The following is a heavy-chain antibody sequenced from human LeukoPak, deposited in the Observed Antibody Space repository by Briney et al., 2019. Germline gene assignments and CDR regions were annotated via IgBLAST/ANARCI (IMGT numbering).Heavy chain of an antibody. V-gene: IGHV4-34*01. D-gene: IGHD5-18*01. CDR3: ARVGYSYVINDWSRTGLGAYPTKYYYHMDV. J-gene: IGHJ6*03. Sequence: PSETLSLTCAVYGGSFSDYYLSWIRQPPGKGLEWIGEINHIGSTNYNPQLKSRVTISGDTSKNQFFLKLSSRTAADTAVYFCARVGYSYVINDWSRTGLGAYPTKYYYHMDVWGKGTTVTVSS. CDR2: INHIGST. CDR1: GGSFSDYY.